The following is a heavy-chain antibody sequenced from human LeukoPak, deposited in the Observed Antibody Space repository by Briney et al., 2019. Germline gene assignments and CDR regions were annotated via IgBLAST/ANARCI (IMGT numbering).Heavy chain of an antibody. V-gene: IGHV4-39*07. Sequence: SETLSLTCTVSGGSISSSSYYWGWIRQPPGKGLEWIGSIYYSGSTYYNPSLKSRVTISVDTSKNQFSLKLSSVTAADTAVYYCARRPRGMTSRAPFDYWGQGTLVTVSS. CDR3: ARRPRGMTSRAPFDY. D-gene: IGHD3-16*01. CDR1: GGSISSSSYY. CDR2: IYYSGST. J-gene: IGHJ4*02.